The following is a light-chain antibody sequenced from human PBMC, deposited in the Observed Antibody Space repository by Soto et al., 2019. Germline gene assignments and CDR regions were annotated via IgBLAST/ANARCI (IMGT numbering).Light chain of an antibody. V-gene: IGKV4-1*01. CDR2: WAS. Sequence: DIVMTESTDSLAVSLGERANINCKSSQSVLSSSNNKNFLAWYQQKPGHPPKVLIHWASTRESGVPDRFSGSGSGTDFTLTISSLRPEDVAVYYCQQYNNWPAITFGQGTRLEIK. CDR1: QSVLSSSNNKNF. J-gene: IGKJ5*01. CDR3: QQYNNWPAIT.